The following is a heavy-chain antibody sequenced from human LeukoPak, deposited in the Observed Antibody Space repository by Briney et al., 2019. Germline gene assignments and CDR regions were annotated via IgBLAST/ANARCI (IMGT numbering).Heavy chain of an antibody. J-gene: IGHJ6*03. Sequence: GGSLRLSCAASGFTFSNYAMSWVRQAPGKGLEWISAITGSGGSTNYADSVKDRFTISRDNSKNTLFLQMNSLRAEHTAVYDCAKVKGESNYIYFYMDVWGKGTTVTVSS. V-gene: IGHV3-23*01. CDR2: ITGSGGST. D-gene: IGHD4-11*01. CDR1: GFTFSNYA. CDR3: AKVKGESNYIYFYMDV.